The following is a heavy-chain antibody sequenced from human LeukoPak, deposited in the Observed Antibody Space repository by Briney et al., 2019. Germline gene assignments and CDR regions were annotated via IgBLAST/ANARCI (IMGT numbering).Heavy chain of an antibody. J-gene: IGHJ4*02. CDR1: GFTFSSYG. V-gene: IGHV3-30*02. CDR2: IRYDGSNK. D-gene: IGHD6-13*01. Sequence: PGGSLRLSCAASGFTFSSYGMHWVRQAPGKGLEWVAFIRYDGSNKYYADSVKGRFTISRDNSKNTLYLQMNSLRAEDTAVYYCAKLVDDSDSYSSSWYVFDYWGQGTLVTVSS. CDR3: AKLVDDSDSYSSSWYVFDY.